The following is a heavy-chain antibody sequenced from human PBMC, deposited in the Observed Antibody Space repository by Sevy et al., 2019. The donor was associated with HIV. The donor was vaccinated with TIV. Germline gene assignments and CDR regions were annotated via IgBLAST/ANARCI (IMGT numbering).Heavy chain of an antibody. V-gene: IGHV1-24*01. D-gene: IGHD3-22*01. CDR3: ATTKDYYDSSGYPLDY. Sequence: ASVKVSCKVSGYTLTELSMHWVRQAPGKGLEWMGSFDPEDGETIYAQNFQGRVTMTEDRSTDTAYMELSSLRSEDTAVYYCATTKDYYDSSGYPLDYWGQGTLVTVSS. J-gene: IGHJ4*02. CDR1: GYTLTELS. CDR2: FDPEDGET.